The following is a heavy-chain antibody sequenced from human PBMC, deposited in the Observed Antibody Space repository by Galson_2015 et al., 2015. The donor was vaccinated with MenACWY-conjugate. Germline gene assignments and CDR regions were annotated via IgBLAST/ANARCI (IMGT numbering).Heavy chain of an antibody. CDR1: GASISSHH. J-gene: IGHJ4*02. Sequence: ETLSLTCTVSGASISSHHWSWFRPPPGQGLEWIAYIRDTGSLKDNPPLKSRVTMSADKSNNQFSLRLISVTAADTAVYYCARLPTWGSSFGYFDYWGQGILVAVSS. CDR3: ARLPTWGSSFGYFDY. V-gene: IGHV4-59*08. CDR2: IRDTGSL. D-gene: IGHD7-27*01.